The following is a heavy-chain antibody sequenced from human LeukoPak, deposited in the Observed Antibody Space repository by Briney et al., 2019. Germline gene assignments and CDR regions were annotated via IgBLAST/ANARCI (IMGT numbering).Heavy chain of an antibody. D-gene: IGHD6-13*01. CDR3: ARVREAAAGPNWFDP. J-gene: IGHJ5*02. V-gene: IGHV1-2*02. Sequence: ASVKVSCKASGYTFTGYYMHWVRQAPGQGLEWMGGINPNSGGTNYTQKFQGRVTMTRDTSISTAYMELSRLRSDDTAVYYCARVREAAAGPNWFDPWGQGTLVTVSS. CDR2: INPNSGGT. CDR1: GYTFTGYY.